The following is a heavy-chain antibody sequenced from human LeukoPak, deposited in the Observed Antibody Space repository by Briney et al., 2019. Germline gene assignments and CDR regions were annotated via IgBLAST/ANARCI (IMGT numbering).Heavy chain of an antibody. CDR2: ITSSSSCT. J-gene: IGHJ3*02. V-gene: IGHV3-21*01. CDR1: GFTFSAYS. Sequence: PGGSLRLSCAASGFTFSAYSMNWVRQAPGQGLEWVSSITSSSSCTYYADSVKGRFTISRGNAKNSLYLQMNILRAEDTAVYFCARFETCQCDDVFDIWGQGTMVTVSS. D-gene: IGHD3-9*01. CDR3: ARFETCQCDDVFDI.